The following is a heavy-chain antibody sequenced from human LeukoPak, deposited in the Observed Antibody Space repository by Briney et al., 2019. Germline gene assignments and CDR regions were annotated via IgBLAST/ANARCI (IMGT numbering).Heavy chain of an antibody. D-gene: IGHD6-19*01. CDR3: ARDGIAVAGDKFDY. CDR1: GFTFSSYG. V-gene: IGHV3-33*01. J-gene: IGHJ4*02. Sequence: GGSLRLSCAASGFTFSSYGMHWVRQAPGKGLEWGAVIWYDGSNKYYADSVKGRFTISRDNSKNTLYLQMNSLRAEDTAVYYCARDGIAVAGDKFDYWGQGTLVTVSS. CDR2: IWYDGSNK.